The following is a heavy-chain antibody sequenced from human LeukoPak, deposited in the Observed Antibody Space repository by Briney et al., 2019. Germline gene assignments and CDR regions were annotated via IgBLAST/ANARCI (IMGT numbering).Heavy chain of an antibody. Sequence: GASVKVSCKASGFTFTSYYMHWVRQAPGQGLEWMGIINPSGGSTSYAQKFQGRVTMTRDMSTSTVYMELSGLRSEDTAVYYCARDQGGYSSSWYVGYWGQGTLVTVPS. CDR3: ARDQGGYSSSWYVGY. CDR2: INPSGGST. CDR1: GFTFTSYY. D-gene: IGHD6-13*01. J-gene: IGHJ4*02. V-gene: IGHV1-46*01.